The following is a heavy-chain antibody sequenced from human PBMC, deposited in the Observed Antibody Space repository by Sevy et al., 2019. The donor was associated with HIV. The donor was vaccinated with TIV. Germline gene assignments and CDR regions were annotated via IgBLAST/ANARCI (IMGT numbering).Heavy chain of an antibody. CDR2: TYYSGTT. V-gene: IGHV4-59*01. CDR1: GGSMNIYH. Sequence: SETLSLTCSVSGGSMNIYHWSWIRQPPGKRLEWIGFTYYSGTTNYNPSLKSRVTISIDTSKNQFSLKLSSVTAADTAVYYCGRVGFNWNDVDYWGQGILVTVSS. J-gene: IGHJ4*02. D-gene: IGHD1-20*01. CDR3: GRVGFNWNDVDY.